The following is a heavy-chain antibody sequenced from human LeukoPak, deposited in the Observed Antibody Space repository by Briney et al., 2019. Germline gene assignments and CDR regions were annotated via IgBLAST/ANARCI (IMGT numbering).Heavy chain of an antibody. Sequence: SETLSLTCTVSGGSISSSSYYWGWIRQPPGKGLEWIGSIYYSGSTYYNPSLKSRVTISVDTSKNQFSLKLSSVTAADTAVYYCAREGNDFWSGYPNWFDPWGQGTLVTVSS. V-gene: IGHV4-39*07. D-gene: IGHD3-3*01. CDR2: IYYSGST. CDR1: GGSISSSSYY. J-gene: IGHJ5*02. CDR3: AREGNDFWSGYPNWFDP.